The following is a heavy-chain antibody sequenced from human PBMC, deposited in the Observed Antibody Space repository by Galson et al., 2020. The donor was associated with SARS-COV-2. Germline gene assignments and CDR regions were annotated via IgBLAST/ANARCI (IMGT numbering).Heavy chain of an antibody. D-gene: IGHD3-10*01. V-gene: IGHV3-33*01. J-gene: IGHJ6*02. CDR3: ARGRAYYYDSGSPYGMDV. CDR2: IWYDGSKK. Sequence: GGSLRLSCVASGFTFSSYGMHCVRQAPGKGLEWVAVIWYDGSKKYHAESVKGRFTISIDNSKNTLFLQMNSLRVEDTAVYYCARGRAYYYDSGSPYGMDVWGQGTTVTVSS. CDR1: GFTFSSYG.